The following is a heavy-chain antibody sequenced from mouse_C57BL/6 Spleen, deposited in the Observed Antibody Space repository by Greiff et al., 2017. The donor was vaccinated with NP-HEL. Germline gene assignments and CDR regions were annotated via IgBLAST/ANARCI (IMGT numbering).Heavy chain of an antibody. D-gene: IGHD2-13*01. V-gene: IGHV5-9*01. CDR3: ARHGLQTRDAMDY. CDR1: GFTFSSYT. Sequence: EVQVVESGGGLVKPGGSLKLSCAASGFTFSSYTMSWVRQTPEKRLEWVATISGGGGNTYYPDSVKGRFTISRDNAKNTLYLQMSSLRSEDTALYYCARHGLQTRDAMDYWGQGTSVTVSS. CDR2: ISGGGGNT. J-gene: IGHJ4*01.